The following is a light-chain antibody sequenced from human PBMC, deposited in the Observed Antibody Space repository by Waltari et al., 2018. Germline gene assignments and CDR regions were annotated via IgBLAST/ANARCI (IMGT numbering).Light chain of an antibody. CDR3: QQYYTTLT. CDR2: WAS. V-gene: IGKV4-1*01. J-gene: IGKJ4*01. CDR1: QSVLYRSNNKNL. Sequence: DIVTTQSPDSPAASLGERATINCKSSQSVLYRSNNKNLLAWSQQKPGQPPKLLINWASTRESGVPDRFSGSGSGTNFTLTISSLQAEDVAVYYCQQYYTTLTFGGGTKVEIK.